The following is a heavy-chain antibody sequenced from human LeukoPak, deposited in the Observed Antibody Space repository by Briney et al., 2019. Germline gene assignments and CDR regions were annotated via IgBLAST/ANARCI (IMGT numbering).Heavy chain of an antibody. V-gene: IGHV4-34*01. CDR3: AKMATILGDAFDI. CDR2: INHSGST. J-gene: IGHJ3*02. D-gene: IGHD5-24*01. Sequence: ASETLSLTCAVYGGSFSGYYWSWIRQPPGKGLEWIGEINHSGSTNYNPSLRSRVTISVDTSKNQFSLKLSSVTAADTAVYYCAKMATILGDAFDIWGQGTMVTVSS. CDR1: GGSFSGYY.